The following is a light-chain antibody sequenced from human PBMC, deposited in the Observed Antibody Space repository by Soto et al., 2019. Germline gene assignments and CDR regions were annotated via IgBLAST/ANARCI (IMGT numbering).Light chain of an antibody. Sequence: ASVGDTVTITCRASQSIAASLAWYQHKPGEAPKLLIYDVSSLETGVPSRFSGSGSGTEFSLTIRGLQPDDFASYYCQQYSSSTTFGQGTKVDIK. J-gene: IGKJ1*01. CDR3: QQYSSSTT. V-gene: IGKV1-5*01. CDR2: DVS. CDR1: QSIAAS.